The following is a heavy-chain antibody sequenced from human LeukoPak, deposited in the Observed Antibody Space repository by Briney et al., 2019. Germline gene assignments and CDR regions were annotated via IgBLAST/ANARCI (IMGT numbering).Heavy chain of an antibody. CDR2: ISSGGST. Sequence: GGSLRLSCAASGFTFSSYSMTWVRQAPGKGLEWVSAISSGGSTYYADSVKGRLTISRDNSKNTLYLQMNSLRAEDTAVYFCAKGWTDHSAYYFDFRGQGALVTVSS. CDR3: AKGWTDHSAYYFDF. D-gene: IGHD3/OR15-3a*01. V-gene: IGHV3-23*01. J-gene: IGHJ4*02. CDR1: GFTFSSYS.